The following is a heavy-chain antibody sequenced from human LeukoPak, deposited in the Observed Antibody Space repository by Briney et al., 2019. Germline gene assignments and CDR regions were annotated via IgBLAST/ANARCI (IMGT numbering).Heavy chain of an antibody. D-gene: IGHD1-26*01. V-gene: IGHV1-8*02. J-gene: IGHJ3*02. CDR3: ARGKWELPVPRAFDI. CDR2: MNPNSGNT. CDR1: GGTFSSYA. Sequence: ASVKVSCKASGGTFSSYAINWVRQATGQGLEWMGWMNPNSGNTGYAQKFQGRVTMTRNTSISTVYMELSSLRSEDTAVYYCARGKWELPVPRAFDIWGQGTMVTVSS.